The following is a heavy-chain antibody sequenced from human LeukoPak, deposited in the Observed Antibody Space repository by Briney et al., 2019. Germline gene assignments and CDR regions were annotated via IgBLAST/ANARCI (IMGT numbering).Heavy chain of an antibody. CDR3: ASVYQHGMDV. CDR1: GYTVTSYY. Sequence: ASVKVSCKASGYTVTSYYRHWVRQAPGQGLEWMGIVNPSSISASYAQKFQGRVSVTRDTSTSTVSMELSSLRSDDTAVYYCASVYQHGMDVWGQGTTVTVSS. CDR2: VNPSSISA. V-gene: IGHV1-46*01. J-gene: IGHJ6*02. D-gene: IGHD2-2*01.